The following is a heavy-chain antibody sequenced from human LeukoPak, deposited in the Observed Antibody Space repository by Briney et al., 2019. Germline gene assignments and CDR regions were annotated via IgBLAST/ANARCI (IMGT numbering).Heavy chain of an antibody. Sequence: GGSLRLSCAASGFTFSSYAMHWVRQAPGKGLEWVAVISYDGSNKYYADSVKGRFTISRDNSKNTLYLQMNSLRAEDTAVYYCAISSYYYYMDVWGKGTTVTVSS. CDR1: GFTFSSYA. V-gene: IGHV3-30-3*01. J-gene: IGHJ6*03. CDR2: ISYDGSNK. CDR3: AISSYYYYMDV.